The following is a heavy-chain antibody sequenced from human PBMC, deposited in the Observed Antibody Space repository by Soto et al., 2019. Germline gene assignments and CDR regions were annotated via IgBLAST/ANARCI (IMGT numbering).Heavy chain of an antibody. D-gene: IGHD3-9*01. CDR2: ISGSGSNT. CDR3: ARLVGYYDFVTDLYRGWFDP. V-gene: IGHV3-11*06. CDR1: GFTFSDYY. Sequence: QMQLVESGGGLVKPGGSLRLSCAASGFTFSDYYMTWIRQAPGKGLEWVAYISGSGSNTNYADSVKGRFTISRDKANHSLYLQMNSLRVEDTAVYYCARLVGYYDFVTDLYRGWFDPWGQGTLVTVSS. J-gene: IGHJ5*02.